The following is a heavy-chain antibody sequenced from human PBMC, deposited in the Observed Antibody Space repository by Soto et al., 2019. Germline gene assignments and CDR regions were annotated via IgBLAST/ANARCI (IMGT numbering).Heavy chain of an antibody. J-gene: IGHJ4*02. Sequence: QVQLVQSGAAVKKPGSSVKVSCKASGGTFSSYTISWVRQAPGQGLEWMGRIIPILGIANYAQKFQGRVTITADKSTSTAYMELSSLRSEDTAVYYRATDSGYDLGSPVWGQGTLVTVSS. D-gene: IGHD5-12*01. CDR3: ATDSGYDLGSPV. CDR2: IIPILGIA. CDR1: GGTFSSYT. V-gene: IGHV1-69*02.